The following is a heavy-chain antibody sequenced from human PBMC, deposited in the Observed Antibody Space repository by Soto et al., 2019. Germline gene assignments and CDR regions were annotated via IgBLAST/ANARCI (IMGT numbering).Heavy chain of an antibody. Sequence: QVQRVQSGAEVKKSGASVKVSCKVSGYTVTGLFIHWVRQAPGKGLEWMGGFDTEDGETIYAQKFQGRVTMTEDTSTDTAYMDLTSLRSEDTAVYFCAKRGVGFLRAAYQFDYWGQGTLITVSS. CDR3: AKRGVGFLRAAYQFDY. CDR1: GYTVTGLF. J-gene: IGHJ4*02. D-gene: IGHD2-2*01. V-gene: IGHV1-24*01. CDR2: FDTEDGET.